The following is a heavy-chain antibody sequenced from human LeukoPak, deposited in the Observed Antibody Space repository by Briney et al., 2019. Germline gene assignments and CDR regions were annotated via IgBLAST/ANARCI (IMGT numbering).Heavy chain of an antibody. Sequence: QSGGSLRLSCAASGFTVSSNYMSWVRQAPGQGLEWVSIIYSDGSTYYADSVKGRFTISRDNSKNTLYLQMNSLRAEDTAVYYCARERSRWSYTFDYWGQGTLVTVSS. J-gene: IGHJ4*02. CDR3: ARERSRWSYTFDY. CDR1: GFTVSSNY. V-gene: IGHV3-53*01. CDR2: IYSDGST. D-gene: IGHD6-19*01.